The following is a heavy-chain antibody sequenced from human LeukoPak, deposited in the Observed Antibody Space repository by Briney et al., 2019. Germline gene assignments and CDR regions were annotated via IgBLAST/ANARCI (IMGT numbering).Heavy chain of an antibody. D-gene: IGHD3-9*01. CDR2: ISYDGGEE. CDR3: ASCSRSAYYDILTAYYDY. J-gene: IGHJ4*02. V-gene: IGHV3-30-3*01. Sequence: GGSLRLSCVASGFSFNNFAMHWVRQAPGRGLEWVAVISYDGGEEHYAESMKGRFTISRDNSNNTLYLEINSPTPEDTAIYYCASCSRSAYYDILTAYYDYWGQGTQVTVSS. CDR1: GFSFNNFA.